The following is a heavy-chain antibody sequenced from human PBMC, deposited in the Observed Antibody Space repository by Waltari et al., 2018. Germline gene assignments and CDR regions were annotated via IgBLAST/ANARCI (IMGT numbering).Heavy chain of an antibody. V-gene: IGHV4-31*03. CDR2: IYYSGST. D-gene: IGHD6-13*01. CDR3: ASSAAAGIPTLFDY. CDR1: GGSISSGGSY. Sequence: QVQLQESGPGLVKPSQTLSLTCTVSGGSISSGGSYWSWIRQHPGKGLEWIGYIYYSGSTYYNPSLKSRVTISVDTSKNQFSLKLSSVTAADTAVYYCASSAAAGIPTLFDYWGQGTLVTVSS. J-gene: IGHJ4*02.